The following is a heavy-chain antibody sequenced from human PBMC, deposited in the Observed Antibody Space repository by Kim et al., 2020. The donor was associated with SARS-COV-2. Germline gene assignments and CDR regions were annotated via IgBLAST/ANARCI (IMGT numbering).Heavy chain of an antibody. J-gene: IGHJ4*02. Sequence: ADSVKSRLTISMDSSRDTLYLQMNSLRAADTAVYYYARDGGVGATTGLDDWGQGTLVTVSS. V-gene: IGHV3-23*01. CDR3: ARDGGVGATTGLDD. D-gene: IGHD1-26*01.